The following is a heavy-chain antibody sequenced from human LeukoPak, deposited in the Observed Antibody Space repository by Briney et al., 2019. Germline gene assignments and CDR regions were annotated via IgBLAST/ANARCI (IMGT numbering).Heavy chain of an antibody. CDR3: ARAYCSGGSCPLDY. V-gene: IGHV4-4*02. D-gene: IGHD2-15*01. Sequence: SETLSLTCAVSGGSISSSNWWSWVRQPPGKGLEWIGEIYHSGSTNYNPSLKSRVTISVDKSKNQFSLKLSSVTAADAAVYYCARAYCSGGSCPLDYWGQGTLVTVSS. CDR1: GGSISSSNW. CDR2: IYHSGST. J-gene: IGHJ4*02.